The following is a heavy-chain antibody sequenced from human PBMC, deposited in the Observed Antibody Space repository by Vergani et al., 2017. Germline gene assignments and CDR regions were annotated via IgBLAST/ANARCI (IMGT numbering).Heavy chain of an antibody. J-gene: IGHJ5*02. Sequence: QVQLQESGPGLVKPPGTLSLTCAVSGGSISSSNWWSWVRQPPGKGLEWIGEIYHSGSTNYNPSLKSRVTISVDKSKNQFSMKLSSVTSADTAVYYCARGDCGGDCYSGEGFDPRGQGTLVTVSS. CDR3: ARGDCGGDCYSGEGFDP. D-gene: IGHD2-21*02. CDR2: IYHSGST. CDR1: GGSISSSNW. V-gene: IGHV4-4*03.